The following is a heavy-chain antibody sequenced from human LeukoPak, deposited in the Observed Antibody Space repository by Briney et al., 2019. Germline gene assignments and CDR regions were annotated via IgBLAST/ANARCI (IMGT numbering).Heavy chain of an antibody. J-gene: IGHJ4*02. Sequence: ASVKVSCKASGYTFTGYYMHWVRQAPGQGLEWMGWINPNSGGTNYEQKFQGRVTMTRDTSISTAYMELSRLRSDDTAVYYCARGAYYYDSSGYYSYWGQGTLVTVSS. V-gene: IGHV1-2*02. CDR3: ARGAYYYDSSGYYSY. CDR2: INPNSGGT. CDR1: GYTFTGYY. D-gene: IGHD3-22*01.